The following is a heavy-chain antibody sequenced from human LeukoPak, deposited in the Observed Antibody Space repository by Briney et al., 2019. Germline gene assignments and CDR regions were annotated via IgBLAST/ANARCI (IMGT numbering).Heavy chain of an antibody. J-gene: IGHJ4*02. CDR3: ARGGYRFGPLDY. D-gene: IGHD5-18*01. V-gene: IGHV3-21*01. CDR1: GFTFSSYS. CDR2: ISSRSNYI. Sequence: PGGSLRLSCAAPGFTFSSYSMNWVRQAPGKGLEWVSSISSRSNYIYYADSVKGRFTISRDNAKNSLYLQMNSLRAEDTAVYYCARGGYRFGPLDYWGQGTLVTVSS.